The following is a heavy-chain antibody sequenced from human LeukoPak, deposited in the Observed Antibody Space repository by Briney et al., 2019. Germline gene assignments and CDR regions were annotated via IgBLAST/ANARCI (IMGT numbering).Heavy chain of an antibody. CDR3: ARQAGYYFDY. CDR2: IYHSGIT. V-gene: IGHV4-38-2*01. J-gene: IGHJ4*02. D-gene: IGHD3-10*01. Sequence: TSETLSLTCSVSGYSISSGYYWGWIRQPPGKGLEWIGSIYHSGITYYNPSLKSRVTISVEMSKNQFSLKLSSVTAADTAVYYCARQAGYYFDYWGQGTLVTVSS. CDR1: GYSISSGYY.